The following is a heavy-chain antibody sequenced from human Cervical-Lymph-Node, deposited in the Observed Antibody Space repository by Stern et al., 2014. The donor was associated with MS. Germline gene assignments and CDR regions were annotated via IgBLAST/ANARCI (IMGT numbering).Heavy chain of an antibody. J-gene: IGHJ4*02. CDR3: ARGTGYSYYFDY. V-gene: IGHV1-46*01. D-gene: IGHD3/OR15-3a*01. Sequence: QVQLVQSGAEVKKPGASGEVSCKASGYTFTDHYIHWVRQAPGQGLEGMGVINPSGGSTTNAKKFQGSVTMTRDSSTSTVHMELSSLRSEDTAVYYCARGTGYSYYFDYWGQGTLVTVSS. CDR1: GYTFTDHY. CDR2: INPSGGST.